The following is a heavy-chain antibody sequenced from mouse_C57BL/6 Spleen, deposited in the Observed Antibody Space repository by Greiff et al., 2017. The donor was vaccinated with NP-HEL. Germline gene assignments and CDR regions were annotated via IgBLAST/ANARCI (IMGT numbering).Heavy chain of an antibody. CDR3: ARNDDYDGAWFAY. Sequence: QVQLQQSGAELVKPGASVKMSCKASGYTFTSYWITWVKQRPGQGLEWIGDIYPGSGSTNYNEKFKSKATLTVDTSSSTAYMQLSSLTSEDSAVYYCARNDDYDGAWFAYWGQGTLVTVSA. CDR2: IYPGSGST. D-gene: IGHD2-4*01. J-gene: IGHJ3*01. V-gene: IGHV1-55*01. CDR1: GYTFTSYW.